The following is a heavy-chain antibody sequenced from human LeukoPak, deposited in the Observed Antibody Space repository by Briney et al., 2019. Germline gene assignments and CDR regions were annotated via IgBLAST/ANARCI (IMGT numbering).Heavy chain of an antibody. CDR3: ARGPHCDSSGYLSY. V-gene: IGHV4-59*01. Sequence: SETLSLTCTVSGGSISSYYWSWIRQPPGKGLEWIGYIYYSGSTNYNPSLKSRVTISVDTSKNQFSLKLSSVTAADTAVYYCARGPHCDSSGYLSYWGQGTLVTVSS. J-gene: IGHJ4*02. CDR1: GGSISSYY. D-gene: IGHD3-22*01. CDR2: IYYSGST.